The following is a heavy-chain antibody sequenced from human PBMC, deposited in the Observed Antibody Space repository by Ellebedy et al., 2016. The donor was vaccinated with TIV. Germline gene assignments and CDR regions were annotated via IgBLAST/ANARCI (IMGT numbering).Heavy chain of an antibody. CDR3: ASLEMATILDAFDI. Sequence: MPSETLSLTCTVSGGSISRSTCYWGWIRQPQGKGLEWIGNIYYSGSTYYSPSLKSRLTISVDTSKNTFSLKLTSVTAADTAVYYCASLEMATILDAFDIWGQGTKVTVSS. V-gene: IGHV4-39*01. CDR2: IYYSGST. J-gene: IGHJ3*02. D-gene: IGHD5-24*01. CDR1: GGSISRSTCY.